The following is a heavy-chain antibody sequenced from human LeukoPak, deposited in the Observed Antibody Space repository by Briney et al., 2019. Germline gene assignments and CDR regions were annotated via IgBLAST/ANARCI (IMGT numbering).Heavy chain of an antibody. Sequence: PGGSLRLSCAASGFTFSSYAMSWVRQAPGKGLEWVSAISGGGGSAYYADSVKGRFTISRDNSKNTLYLQMNSLRAEDTAVYYCARAGSGSYYEGRDYWGQGTLVTVSS. CDR3: ARAGSGSYYEGRDY. J-gene: IGHJ4*02. D-gene: IGHD1-26*01. CDR1: GFTFSSYA. CDR2: ISGGGGSA. V-gene: IGHV3-23*01.